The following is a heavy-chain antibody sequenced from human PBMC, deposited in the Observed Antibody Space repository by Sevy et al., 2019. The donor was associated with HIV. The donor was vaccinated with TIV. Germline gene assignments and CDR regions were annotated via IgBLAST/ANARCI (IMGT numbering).Heavy chain of an antibody. J-gene: IGHJ3*02. Sequence: GGSLRLSCAASGFTFSSYAMSWVRQAPGKGLEWVSAISGSGGSTYYADSVKGRFTISRDNSKNTLYLQMNSLRAEDTAVYYCVKDRITMVRGVKDAFDIWGQGTMVTVSS. D-gene: IGHD3-10*01. CDR2: ISGSGGST. CDR1: GFTFSSYA. V-gene: IGHV3-23*01. CDR3: VKDRITMVRGVKDAFDI.